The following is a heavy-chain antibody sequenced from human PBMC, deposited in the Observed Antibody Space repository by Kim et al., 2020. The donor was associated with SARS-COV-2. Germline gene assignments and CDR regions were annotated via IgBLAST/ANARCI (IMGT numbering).Heavy chain of an antibody. CDR3: ARPGGNSGDDY. CDR2: T. Sequence: TYYSPALKSRVTISVDTSKTQFSLRRSSVTAADTAVYYCARPGGNSGDDYWGQGTLVTVSS. V-gene: IGHV4-31*02. D-gene: IGHD2-21*02. J-gene: IGHJ4*02.